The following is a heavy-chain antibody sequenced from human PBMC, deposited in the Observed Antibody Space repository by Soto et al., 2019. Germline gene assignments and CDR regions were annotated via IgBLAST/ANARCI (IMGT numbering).Heavy chain of an antibody. D-gene: IGHD3-22*01. Sequence: PSETLSLTCAVYGGSFSGYYWSWIRQPPGKGPEWIGEINHSGSTNYNPSLKSRVTISVDTSKNQFSLQLSSVTPEDTAVYYCARARPYYDSSGYYDSWGQGILVTVSS. V-gene: IGHV4-34*01. J-gene: IGHJ4*02. CDR2: INHSGST. CDR3: ARARPYYDSSGYYDS. CDR1: GGSFSGYY.